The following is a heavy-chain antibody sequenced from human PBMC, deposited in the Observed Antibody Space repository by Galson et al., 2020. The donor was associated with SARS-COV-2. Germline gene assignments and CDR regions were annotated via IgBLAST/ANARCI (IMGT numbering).Heavy chain of an antibody. V-gene: IGHV4-31*03. CDR2: IYYSGSS. Sequence: SETLSLTCTVSAGSISTGHFWTWIRQHPTKGLAWIGYIYYSGSSYYNPSLRSRVNSSVDTSNNQFSLNLNSVTAADSAVYYCARGGYFDLWGRGILVTVSS. J-gene: IGHJ2*01. CDR1: AGSISTGHF. CDR3: ARGGYFDL.